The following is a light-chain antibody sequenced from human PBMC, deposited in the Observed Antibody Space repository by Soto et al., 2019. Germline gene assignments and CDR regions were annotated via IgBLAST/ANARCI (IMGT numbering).Light chain of an antibody. CDR1: QSINRR. Sequence: DIQMTQSPPTLSASVGDRVTITCRASQSINRRLVWYQQKPGKAPKLLIYEASTLESGVPSRFSGSGSATEFTLTISSLQPDDVATYYCQQHIRYPDTFGQGTKLEV. CDR3: QQHIRYPDT. V-gene: IGKV1-5*03. J-gene: IGKJ2*01. CDR2: EAS.